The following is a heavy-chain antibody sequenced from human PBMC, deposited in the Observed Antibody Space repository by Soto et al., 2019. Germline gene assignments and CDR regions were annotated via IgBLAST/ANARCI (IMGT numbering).Heavy chain of an antibody. D-gene: IGHD2-15*01. CDR2: IIPIFGTA. V-gene: IGHV1-69*13. CDR1: GGTFRSYA. CDR3: ARMPSCSCGSRYSDSCIDP. J-gene: IGHJ5*02. Sequence: ASVKVSCKASGGTFRSYAISWVRQAPGQGLEWMGGIIPIFGTANYAQKFQGRVTITADESTSTAYMELSSLRSEDTAVYYCARMPSCSCGSRYSDSCIDPWGQGTLVTVSS.